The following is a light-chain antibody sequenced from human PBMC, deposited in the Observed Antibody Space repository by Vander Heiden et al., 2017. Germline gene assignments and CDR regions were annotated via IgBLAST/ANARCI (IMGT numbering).Light chain of an antibody. CDR3: QQYETWPLT. CDR1: QGVISN. J-gene: IGKJ4*01. V-gene: IGKV3-15*01. Sequence: ERVMTQSPPTLSVSPGERTTLSCRASQGVISNLAWYQQKPGQAPRLLIYAASTRATGIPARFSGSGSGTEFSLTISSLQAEDCAVYYCQQYETWPLTFGGGTKVEIK. CDR2: AAS.